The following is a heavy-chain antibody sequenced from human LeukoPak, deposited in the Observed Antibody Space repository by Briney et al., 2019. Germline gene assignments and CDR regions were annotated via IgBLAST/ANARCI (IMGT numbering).Heavy chain of an antibody. CDR3: ARGGAFIRAAFDI. V-gene: IGHV3-30*03. CDR2: ISYDGSNK. J-gene: IGHJ3*02. Sequence: PGGSLRLSCAASGFTFSSYGMHWVRQAPGKGLEWVAVISYDGSNKYYADSVKGRFTISRDNSKNTLYLQMNSLRAEDTAVYYCARGGAFIRAAFDIWGQGTMVTVSS. CDR1: GFTFSSYG. D-gene: IGHD3-10*01.